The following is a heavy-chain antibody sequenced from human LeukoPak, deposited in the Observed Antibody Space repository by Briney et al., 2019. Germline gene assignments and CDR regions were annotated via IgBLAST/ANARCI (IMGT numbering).Heavy chain of an antibody. V-gene: IGHV4-59*01. Sequence: SETLSLTCTVSGGSISSYYWSWIRQPPGKGLEWIGYIYYSGSTNYNPSLKSRVTISVDTSKNQFSLKLSSVTAADTAVYYCWRGRGRVINYWGQGTLVTVSS. CDR2: IYYSGST. J-gene: IGHJ4*02. CDR3: WRGRGRVINY. CDR1: GGSISSYY. D-gene: IGHD3-10*01.